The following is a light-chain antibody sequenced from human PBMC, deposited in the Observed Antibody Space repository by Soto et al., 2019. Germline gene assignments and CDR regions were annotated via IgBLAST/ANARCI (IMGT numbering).Light chain of an antibody. V-gene: IGKV2-28*01. CDR2: LGS. Sequence: DIVMTQSPLSLPVTPGEPASISCRSSQSLLHSNGYNYLDWYLQKPGQSPQLLIYLGSNRASGVPDRFSGSGSGTDFTLKISRVEAAEVGVYSCMQALQTPPFGPGTKVDIK. CDR1: QSLLHSNGYNY. CDR3: MQALQTPP. J-gene: IGKJ3*01.